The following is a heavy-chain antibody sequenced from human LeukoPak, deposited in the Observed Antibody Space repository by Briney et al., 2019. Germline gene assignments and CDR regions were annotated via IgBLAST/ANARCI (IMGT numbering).Heavy chain of an antibody. J-gene: IGHJ6*02. V-gene: IGHV3-49*04. Sequence: GGSLRLSCTASGFTFGDYAMTWVRQAPGKGLEWVGFIRSKAYGGTIEYAASVKGRFIISRDDSKSIAYLQMNSLKTEDTAVFYCTRGCSSTSCFYGMDVWGQGTTVTVSS. D-gene: IGHD2-2*01. CDR1: GFTFGDYA. CDR3: TRGCSSTSCFYGMDV. CDR2: IRSKAYGGTI.